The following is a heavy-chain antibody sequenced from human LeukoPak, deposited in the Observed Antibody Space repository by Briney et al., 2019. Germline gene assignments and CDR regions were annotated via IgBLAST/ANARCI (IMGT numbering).Heavy chain of an antibody. D-gene: IGHD5-12*01. CDR1: GYTFTSYY. CDR3: ARAAGGSEGWFDP. V-gene: IGHV1-46*04. Sequence: GASVKVSCKASGYTFTSYYMHWVRHAPGQGLEWMGLINPSGGSTSYAQKLQGRVTMTRCTSTSTVSMELSSLRYADTAGYFCARAAGGSEGWFDPWGQGTLVTVSS. CDR2: INPSGGST. J-gene: IGHJ5*02.